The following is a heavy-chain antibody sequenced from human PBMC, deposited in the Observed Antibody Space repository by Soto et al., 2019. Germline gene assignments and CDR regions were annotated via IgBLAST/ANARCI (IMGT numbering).Heavy chain of an antibody. Sequence: QVQLVQSGAEVKKPGSSVKVSCKASGGTFSSYAISWVRQAPGQGLEWMGGIIPISGTANYEQKIQGRVTITADKSTSTDYMELSSLRSEDTAVYYCARSQGSSTSLEIYYYYYYGMDVWGQGTTVTVSS. CDR3: ARSQGSSTSLEIYYYYYYGMDV. J-gene: IGHJ6*02. CDR1: GGTFSSYA. D-gene: IGHD2-2*01. CDR2: IIPISGTA. V-gene: IGHV1-69*06.